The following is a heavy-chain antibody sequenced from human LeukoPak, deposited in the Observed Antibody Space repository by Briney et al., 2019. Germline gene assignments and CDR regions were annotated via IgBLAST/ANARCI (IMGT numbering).Heavy chain of an antibody. D-gene: IGHD3-10*01. J-gene: IGHJ4*02. Sequence: ASVKVSCKASGYTFTGYYMHWVRQAPGQGLEWMGWINPNSGGTNYAQKFQGRVTMTRDTSTSTVYMELSSLRSEDTAVYYCARDKSSKRITMVRGVTAFDYWGQGTLVTVSS. CDR3: ARDKSSKRITMVRGVTAFDY. CDR2: INPNSGGT. CDR1: GYTFTGYY. V-gene: IGHV1-2*02.